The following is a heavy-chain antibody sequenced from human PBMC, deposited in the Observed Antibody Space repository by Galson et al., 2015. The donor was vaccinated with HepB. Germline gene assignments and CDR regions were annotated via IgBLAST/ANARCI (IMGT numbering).Heavy chain of an antibody. J-gene: IGHJ4*02. V-gene: IGHV3-11*06. D-gene: IGHD2-2*02. CDR1: GFTFSDDY. Sequence: SLRLSCAASGFTFSDDYMSWIRQAPGKGLEWVSYISSSSSYTKYADSVKGRLAISRDNAKNSLYLQMKSLRAEDTAVYYCARVQCSSTSCYIDYWGQGTLVTVSS. CDR2: ISSSSSYT. CDR3: ARVQCSSTSCYIDY.